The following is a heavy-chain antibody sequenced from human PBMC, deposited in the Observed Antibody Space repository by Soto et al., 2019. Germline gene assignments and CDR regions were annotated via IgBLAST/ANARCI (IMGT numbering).Heavy chain of an antibody. Sequence: QVQLVQSGAEVKKPGASVKVSCKASGYTFTSYGISWVRQAPGQGLEWMGWISAYNGNTNYAQKLQGRVTMTTDTSTSTAYIELRSLRSDETTAYYCARDGGVQARFDPWGQGTLVTVSS. D-gene: IGHD2-8*02. J-gene: IGHJ5*02. CDR3: ARDGGVQARFDP. CDR1: GYTFTSYG. CDR2: ISAYNGNT. V-gene: IGHV1-18*01.